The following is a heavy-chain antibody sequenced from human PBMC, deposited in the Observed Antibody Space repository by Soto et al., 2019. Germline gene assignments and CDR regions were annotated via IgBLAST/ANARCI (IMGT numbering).Heavy chain of an antibody. CDR2: IDHSGRT. D-gene: IGHD1-26*01. Sequence: QVQLQESGPGLVKPSETLSLTCTVSGDSISSGFYWNWVRQHPSKGLEWIGYIDHSGRTYYNPSLKSRVKMSVDTSKNEFSVKLNSLTAADTAVYFCVRAVGMGGWYFDYWGRGTQVAVTS. CDR1: GDSISSGFY. J-gene: IGHJ4*02. CDR3: VRAVGMGGWYFDY. V-gene: IGHV4-31*03.